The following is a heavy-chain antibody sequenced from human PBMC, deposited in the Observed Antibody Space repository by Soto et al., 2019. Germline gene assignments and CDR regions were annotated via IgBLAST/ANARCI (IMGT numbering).Heavy chain of an antibody. CDR2: ISYDGSNK. J-gene: IGHJ5*02. CDR1: GFTFSSYA. V-gene: IGHV3-30*14. CDR3: ARDKTQGAGWFDP. Sequence: LRLSCAASGFTFSSYAMHWVRQAPGKGLEWVAVISYDGSNKYYADSVKGRFTISRDTVKNTVYLEMNNLRVDDTAVYYCARDKTQGAGWFDPWGRGTLVTVSS.